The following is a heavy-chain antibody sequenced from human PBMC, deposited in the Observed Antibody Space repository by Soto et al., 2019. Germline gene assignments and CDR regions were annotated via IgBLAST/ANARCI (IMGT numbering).Heavy chain of an antibody. CDR2: IYYSGST. V-gene: IGHV4-31*03. J-gene: IGHJ4*02. D-gene: IGHD3-22*01. CDR3: ARELRINMIGSNYFDY. Sequence: SETLSLTCTVSGGSISSGGYYWSWIRQHPGKGLEWIGYIYYSGSTYYNPSLKSRVTISVDTSKNQFSLKLSSVTAADTAVYYCARELRINMIGSNYFDYWGQGTLVTVSS. CDR1: GGSISSGGYY.